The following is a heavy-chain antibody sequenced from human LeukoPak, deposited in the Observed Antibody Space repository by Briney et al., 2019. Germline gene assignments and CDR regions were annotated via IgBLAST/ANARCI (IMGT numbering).Heavy chain of an antibody. CDR2: ISGSGGRT. V-gene: IGHV3-23*01. Sequence: GGSLRLSCTASGFTFSTYAMTWVRQAPGKRLECVSAISGSGGRTYYADSVKGRFTISRDNSKNTLYLQMNSLRAEDTAIYYCARDLKYYFDSWGQGTLVTVSS. CDR3: ARDLKYYFDS. CDR1: GFTFSTYA. J-gene: IGHJ4*02.